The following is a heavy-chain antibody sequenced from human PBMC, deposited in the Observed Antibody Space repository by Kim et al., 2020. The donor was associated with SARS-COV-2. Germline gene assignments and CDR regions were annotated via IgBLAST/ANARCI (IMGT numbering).Heavy chain of an antibody. D-gene: IGHD2-2*02. Sequence: GGSLRLSCAASGFTFSSYAMHWVRQAPGKGLEWVAVISYDGSNKYYADSVKGRFTISRDNSKNTLYLQMNSLRAEDTAVYYCARERGGYCSSTSCYKFDYWGPGTLVTVSS. CDR3: ARERGGYCSSTSCYKFDY. CDR2: ISYDGSNK. J-gene: IGHJ4*02. V-gene: IGHV3-30-3*01. CDR1: GFTFSSYA.